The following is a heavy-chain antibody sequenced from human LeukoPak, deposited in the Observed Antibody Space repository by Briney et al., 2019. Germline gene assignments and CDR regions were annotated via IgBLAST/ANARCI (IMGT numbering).Heavy chain of an antibody. J-gene: IGHJ5*02. CDR2: IYYSGST. D-gene: IGHD4-11*01. V-gene: IGHV4-59*01. Sequence: SETLSLTCTVSGGSISSYYWSWIRQPPGKGLEWIGYIYYSGSTNHNPSLKSRVTISVDTSKNQFSLKLSSVTAADTAVYYCARGGSYSFNWFDPWGQGTLVTVSS. CDR1: GGSISSYY. CDR3: ARGGSYSFNWFDP.